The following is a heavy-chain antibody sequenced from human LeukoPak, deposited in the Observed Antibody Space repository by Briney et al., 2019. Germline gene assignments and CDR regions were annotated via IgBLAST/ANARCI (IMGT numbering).Heavy chain of an antibody. CDR1: GFTFTTSV. CDR2: ISFSGGSL. CDR3: PVGRFFDS. V-gene: IGHV3-23*01. D-gene: IGHD1-26*01. J-gene: IGHJ4*02. Sequence: PGGSLRLSCAASGFTFTTSVMTWVRQAPGKGPEWVSSISFSGGSLYYADSVKGRFTISRDNSKNILYLQMNRLRADDTAVYYCPVGRFFDSWGQGTLVTVSS.